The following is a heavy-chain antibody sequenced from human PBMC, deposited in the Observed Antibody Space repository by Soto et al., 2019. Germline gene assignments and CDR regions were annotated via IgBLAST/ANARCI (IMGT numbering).Heavy chain of an antibody. D-gene: IGHD6-13*01. CDR3: ARGFFIAAAPLGWFYP. CDR1: GGSISSGGYY. V-gene: IGHV4-31*03. CDR2: IYYSGCT. J-gene: IGHJ5*02. Sequence: SETLSLTCTVSGGSISSGGYYWSWIRQHPGKGLEWIGYIYYSGCTYYNPSLKSRVTISVDTSKNQFSLKLSSVTAADTAVYYCARGFFIAAAPLGWFYPCSQGTLVTVSS.